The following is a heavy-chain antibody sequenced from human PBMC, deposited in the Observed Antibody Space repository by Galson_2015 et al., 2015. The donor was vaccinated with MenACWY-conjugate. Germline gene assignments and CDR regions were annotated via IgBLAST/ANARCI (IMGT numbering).Heavy chain of an antibody. CDR3: MRDYGTGAYYGFGDS. V-gene: IGHV1-46*01. CDR1: GFTFTSNH. J-gene: IGHJ4*02. CDR2: INPSGGST. Sequence: SCKASGFTFTSNHIHWVRQAPGQGLEWMGIINPSGGSTNNAQKFQGRVTMTGDTSTSTVYMELSSLRSEDTAVYYCMRDYGTGAYYGFGDSWGQGTLVPVSS. D-gene: IGHD3-22*01.